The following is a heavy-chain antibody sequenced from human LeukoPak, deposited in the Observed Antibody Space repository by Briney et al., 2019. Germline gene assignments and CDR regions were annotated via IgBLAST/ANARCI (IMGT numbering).Heavy chain of an antibody. D-gene: IGHD6-13*01. Sequence: VGSLRLSRAASGFTFSSYIMNCVRQAPGKGREWVSSISSSSSYIYYADSVKGRFTISRDNAKNSLYLQMNSLRADDTAVYYCARVTAAAGDGEFDYWGQGTLVTVSS. V-gene: IGHV3-21*01. CDR3: ARVTAAAGDGEFDY. CDR1: GFTFSSYI. CDR2: ISSSSSYI. J-gene: IGHJ4*02.